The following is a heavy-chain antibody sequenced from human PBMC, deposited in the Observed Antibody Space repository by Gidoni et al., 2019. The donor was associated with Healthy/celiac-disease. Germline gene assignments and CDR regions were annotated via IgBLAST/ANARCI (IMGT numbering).Heavy chain of an antibody. J-gene: IGHJ3*02. D-gene: IGHD3-22*01. CDR1: GGSISSRSYY. V-gene: IGHV4-39*01. CDR2: IYCSGST. CDR3: ARPYYYDSSGYPSAFDI. Sequence: QLQLQESGPGLVKPSETLSLTCTVPGGSISSRSYYWGWIRQPPAQGLEWIGSIYCSGSTYYNPSLKSRVTISVDTSKNQFSLKLSSVTAADTAVYYCARPYYYDSSGYPSAFDIWGQGTMVTVSS.